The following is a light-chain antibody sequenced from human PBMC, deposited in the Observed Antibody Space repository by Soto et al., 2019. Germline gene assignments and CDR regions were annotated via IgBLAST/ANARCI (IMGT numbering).Light chain of an antibody. V-gene: IGLV2-8*01. CDR2: QVS. J-gene: IGLJ2*01. CDR3: SSYGGSNNLL. Sequence: QSAPTQPASVSGSPGQSITISCTGTSTDVGAHNYVSWYQHHPGKGPKLMIYQVSSRPSGVPDRFSGSKSGNTASLTVSGLQAEDEADYYCSSYGGSNNLLFGGGTKVTVL. CDR1: STDVGAHNY.